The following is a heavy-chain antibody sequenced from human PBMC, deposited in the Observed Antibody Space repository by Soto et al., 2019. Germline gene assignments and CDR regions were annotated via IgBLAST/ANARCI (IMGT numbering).Heavy chain of an antibody. J-gene: IGHJ4*02. CDR1: RGSINSYY. CDR2: VYXNSIT. D-gene: IGHD1-20*01. Sequence: SXXTLSLTCTVSRGSINSYYWSWIRQPPGKGMQWXGHVYXNSITNYNPSXXRRVTMSXXKSTNQLSMNLTPLPAPHTAIYYCTRANWNSEYCGRETLVTVSS. CDR3: TRANWNSEY. V-gene: IGHV4-59*13.